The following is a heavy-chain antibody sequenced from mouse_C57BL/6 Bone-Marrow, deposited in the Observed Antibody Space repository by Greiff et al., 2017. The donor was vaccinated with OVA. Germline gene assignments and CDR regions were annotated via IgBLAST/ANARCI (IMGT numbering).Heavy chain of an antibody. D-gene: IGHD1-1*01. Sequence: DVQLVESGEGLVKPGGSLKLSCAASGFTFSGYAMSWVRQTPEKRLEWVAYISRGGDYIYYADTVQGRFTISRDNARNTLYLQMSSLKSEDTAMYYCTREDYYGSSYAHALDYWGQGTSVTASS. CDR3: TREDYYGSSYAHALDY. CDR2: ISRGGDYI. J-gene: IGHJ4*01. CDR1: GFTFSGYA. V-gene: IGHV5-9-1*02.